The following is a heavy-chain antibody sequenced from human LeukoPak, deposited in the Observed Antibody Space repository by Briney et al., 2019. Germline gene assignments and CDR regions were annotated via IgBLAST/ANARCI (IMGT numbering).Heavy chain of an antibody. CDR2: IYYSGST. D-gene: IGHD2-15*01. CDR3: ARGRRYVGRYCSGGSCYLDY. Sequence: SETLSLTCTVSGGSISSSSYYWGWIRQPPGKGLEWIGSIYYSGSTYYNPSLKSRVTISVDTSKNQFSLKLSSVTAADTAVYYCARGRRYVGRYCSGGSCYLDYWGQGTLVTVS. CDR1: GGSISSSSYY. V-gene: IGHV4-39*07. J-gene: IGHJ4*02.